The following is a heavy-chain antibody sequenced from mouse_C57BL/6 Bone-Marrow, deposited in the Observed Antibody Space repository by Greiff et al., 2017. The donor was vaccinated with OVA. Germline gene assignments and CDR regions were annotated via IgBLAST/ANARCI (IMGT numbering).Heavy chain of an antibody. CDR2: IDPENGDT. Sequence: LVESGAELVRPGASVKLSCTASGFNIKDDYMHWVKQRPEQGLEWIGWIDPENGDTEYASKFQGKATITADTSSNTAYLQLSSLTSEDTAVYYCTTLYFDVWGTGTTVTVSS. J-gene: IGHJ1*03. V-gene: IGHV14-4*01. CDR1: GFNIKDDY. CDR3: TTLYFDV.